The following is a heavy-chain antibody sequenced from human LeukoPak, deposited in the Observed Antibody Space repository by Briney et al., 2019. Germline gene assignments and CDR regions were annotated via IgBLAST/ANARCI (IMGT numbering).Heavy chain of an antibody. D-gene: IGHD3-3*01. CDR2: INHSGST. V-gene: IGHV4-34*01. CDR3: ARDKYYDFWSGYYKEGGYYCGMDV. Sequence: PSETLSLTCAVYGGSFSGYYWSWIRQPPGKGLEWIGEINHSGSTNYNPSLKSRVTISVDTSKNQFSLKLSSVTAADTAVYYCARDKYYDFWSGYYKEGGYYCGMDVWGQGTTVTVSS. J-gene: IGHJ6*02. CDR1: GGSFSGYY.